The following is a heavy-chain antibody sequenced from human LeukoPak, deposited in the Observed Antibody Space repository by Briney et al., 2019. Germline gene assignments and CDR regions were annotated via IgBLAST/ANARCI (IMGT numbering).Heavy chain of an antibody. D-gene: IGHD2-2*01. CDR1: GFTFSSYW. V-gene: IGHV3-21*01. J-gene: IGHJ4*02. CDR2: ISSGSTYI. Sequence: GGSLRLSCSASGFTFSSYWMSWVRQAPGKGLEWVSSISSGSTYIYYADSVKGRFTISRDNAKNSLYLQVSTLRAEDTAVYYCAREISSSTSFDYWGQGTLVTVSS. CDR3: AREISSSTSFDY.